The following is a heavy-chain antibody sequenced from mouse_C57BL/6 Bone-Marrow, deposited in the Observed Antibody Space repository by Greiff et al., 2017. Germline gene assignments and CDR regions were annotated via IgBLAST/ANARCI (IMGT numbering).Heavy chain of an antibody. V-gene: IGHV1-18*01. Sequence: EVQLQESGPELVKPGASVKIPCKASGYTFTDYNMDWVKQSPGKSLEWIGDINPNNGGTIYNQKFKGKATLTVDKSSSTAYMQLRSLTSEDTAVYYCAREGLGGGDFDYWGQGTTLTVSS. CDR3: AREGLGGGDFDY. D-gene: IGHD4-1*01. CDR1: GYTFTDYN. CDR2: INPNNGGT. J-gene: IGHJ2*01.